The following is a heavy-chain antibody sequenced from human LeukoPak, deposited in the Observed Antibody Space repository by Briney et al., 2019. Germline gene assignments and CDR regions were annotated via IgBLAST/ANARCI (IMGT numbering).Heavy chain of an antibody. CDR2: INTNTGNP. J-gene: IGHJ4*02. CDR3: ARSSRDYSDRSGYQKFDY. CDR1: GYTFTSYA. V-gene: IGHV7-4-1*01. D-gene: IGHD3-22*01. Sequence: ASVKVSCKASGYTFTSYAMNWVRQAPGQGLEWMGWINTNTGNPTYAQGFTGRFVFSLDTSVSTAYLQICSLKAEDTAVYYCARSSRDYSDRSGYQKFDYWGQGALVTVSS.